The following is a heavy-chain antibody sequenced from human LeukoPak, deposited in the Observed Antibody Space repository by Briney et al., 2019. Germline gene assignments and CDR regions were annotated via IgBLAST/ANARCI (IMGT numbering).Heavy chain of an antibody. CDR3: AKDGGYYYGSGSAPGY. CDR1: GFTSSSYA. V-gene: IGHV3-23*01. J-gene: IGHJ4*02. D-gene: IGHD3-10*01. CDR2: ISGSGGST. Sequence: GGSLRLSCAASGFTSSSYAMSWVRQAPGKGLEWVSAISGSGGSTYYADSVKGRFTISRDNSKNTLYLQMNSLRAEDTAVYYCAKDGGYYYGSGSAPGYWGQGTLVTVSS.